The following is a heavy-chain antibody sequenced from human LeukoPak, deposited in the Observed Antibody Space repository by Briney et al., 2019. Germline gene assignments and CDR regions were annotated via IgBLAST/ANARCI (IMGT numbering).Heavy chain of an antibody. Sequence: PSETLSLTCAVYGGSFSGYYWSWIRQPPGKGLEWIGEINHSGSTNYNPSLTSRVTISVDTSKNQFSLKLSSVTAADTAVYYCARWSGGSSYYWGQGTLVTVSS. CDR2: INHSGST. V-gene: IGHV4-34*01. CDR1: GGSFSGYY. J-gene: IGHJ4*02. CDR3: ARWSGGSSYY. D-gene: IGHD1-26*01.